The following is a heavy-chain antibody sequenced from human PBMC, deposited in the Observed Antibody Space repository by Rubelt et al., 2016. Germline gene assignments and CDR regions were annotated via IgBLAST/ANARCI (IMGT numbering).Heavy chain of an antibody. D-gene: IGHD6-13*01. Sequence: GFTFSSYAMHWVRQAPGKGLEWVAVISYDGSNKYYADSVKGRFTISRDNSKNTLYLQMNSLRAEDTAVYYCATAPAGTVYYGMDVWGQGTTVTVSS. CDR2: ISYDGSNK. V-gene: IGHV3-30*04. CDR3: ATAPAGTVYYGMDV. J-gene: IGHJ6*02. CDR1: GFTFSSYA.